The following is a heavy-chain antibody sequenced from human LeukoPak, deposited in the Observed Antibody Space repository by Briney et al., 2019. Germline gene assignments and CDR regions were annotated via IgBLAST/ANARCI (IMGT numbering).Heavy chain of an antibody. D-gene: IGHD5-24*01. CDR1: GFTFDDYG. CDR3: ARRDGYNFDP. CDR2: INWNGGST. Sequence: GGSLRLSCAASGFTFDDYGMSWVRQAPGKGLEWVSGINWNGGSTGYADSVKGRFTISRDNAKNSLYLQMNSLRAEDTALHRCARRDGYNFDPWGQGALVTVSS. J-gene: IGHJ5*02. V-gene: IGHV3-20*01.